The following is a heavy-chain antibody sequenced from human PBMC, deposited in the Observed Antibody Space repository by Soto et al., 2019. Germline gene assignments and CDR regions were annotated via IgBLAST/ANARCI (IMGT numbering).Heavy chain of an antibody. J-gene: IGHJ6*02. Sequence: VQLLESGGGLVHPGGSLRLSCAASGFTFSNYGMHWVRQTPGKGLEWVALILYDGSNKYYADSVKGRFTISRDNSKNTLYLQVSSLRAEDTAVYYCAKSRDAYNFYFYYGMDVWGQGTSVTVSS. CDR2: ILYDGSNK. V-gene: IGHV3-30*18. D-gene: IGHD1-1*01. CDR1: GFTFSNYG. CDR3: AKSRDAYNFYFYYGMDV.